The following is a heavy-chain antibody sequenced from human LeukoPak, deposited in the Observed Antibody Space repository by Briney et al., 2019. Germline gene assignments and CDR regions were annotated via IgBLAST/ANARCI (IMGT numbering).Heavy chain of an antibody. CDR2: INPHSGGT. CDR1: GYTFTDYY. V-gene: IGHV1-2*02. J-gene: IGHJ6*03. D-gene: IGHD6-13*01. CDR3: ARDQKDSSSWYGYYYYMDV. Sequence: ASVKVSCKASGYTFTDYYMHWVRQAPGQGLEWMGWINPHSGGTNYAQKFQGRVTMTRDTSISTAYMELSRLRSDDTAVYYCARDQKDSSSWYGYYYYMDVWGKGTTVTVSS.